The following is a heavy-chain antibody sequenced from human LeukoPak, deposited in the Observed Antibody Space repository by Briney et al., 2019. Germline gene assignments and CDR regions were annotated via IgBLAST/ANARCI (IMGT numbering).Heavy chain of an antibody. CDR3: ARDLGYYDILTGY. CDR2: IYSGGST. Sequence: PGGSLRLSCAASGFTVGSNYMSWVRQAPGKGLEWVSVIYSGGSTYYADSVKGRSTISRDNSKNTLYLQMNSLGAENTAVYYCARDLGYYDILTGYWGQGTLVTVSS. J-gene: IGHJ4*02. V-gene: IGHV3-66*02. D-gene: IGHD3-9*01. CDR1: GFTVGSNY.